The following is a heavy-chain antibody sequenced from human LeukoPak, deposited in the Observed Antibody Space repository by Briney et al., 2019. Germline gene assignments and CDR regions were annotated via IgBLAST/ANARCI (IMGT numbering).Heavy chain of an antibody. CDR1: GFTFSSYS. CDR2: ISSSSSYI. Sequence: GGSLRLSCTASGFTFSSYSMNWVRQAPGKGLEWVSTISSSSSYIYYADSVKGRFTISRDNAKNSLYLQMNSLRAEDTAVYYCVVWFGELFRDFDYWGQGTLVTVSS. J-gene: IGHJ4*02. V-gene: IGHV3-21*01. CDR3: VVWFGELFRDFDY. D-gene: IGHD3-10*01.